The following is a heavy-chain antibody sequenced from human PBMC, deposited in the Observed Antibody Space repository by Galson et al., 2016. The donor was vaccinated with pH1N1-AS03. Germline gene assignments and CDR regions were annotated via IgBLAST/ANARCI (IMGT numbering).Heavy chain of an antibody. Sequence: ETLSLTCTVSGDSISGNNYYWVWIRQPPGQALEWIGSVYYSGTTYYNPSLKSRVTLSVDTSTNQFSLDLNSVTVADTSVYDCARHENFGVDAIYAFDIWGQGTMVTVSS. V-gene: IGHV4-39*01. CDR2: VYYSGTT. D-gene: IGHD3-3*01. J-gene: IGHJ3*02. CDR1: GDSISGNNYY. CDR3: ARHENFGVDAIYAFDI.